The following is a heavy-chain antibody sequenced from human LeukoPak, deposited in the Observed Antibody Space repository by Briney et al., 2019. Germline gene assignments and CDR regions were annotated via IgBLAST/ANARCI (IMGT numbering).Heavy chain of an antibody. CDR2: IYHSGST. Sequence: PSQTLSLTCAVSGGSISSGGYSWICIRPPPGKGLDWIGYIYHSGSTYYNPSHKSRVTISVERSKNQFSLKLSSVTAADTAVYYCASLGMVGGVFVNYWGQGTLVTVSS. CDR3: ASLGMVGGVFVNY. CDR1: GGSISSGGYS. D-gene: IGHD3-10*01. J-gene: IGHJ4*02. V-gene: IGHV4-30-2*01.